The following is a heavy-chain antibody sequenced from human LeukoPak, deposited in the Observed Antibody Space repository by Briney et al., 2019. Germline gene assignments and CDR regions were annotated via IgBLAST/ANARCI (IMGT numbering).Heavy chain of an antibody. D-gene: IGHD2-2*02. CDR3: ARDRGCSSTSCYTGGAWFDP. CDR2: ISYDGSNK. Sequence: GGSLRLSCAASGFIFSGHVMHWVRQAPGKGLEWVSLISYDGSNKYYADSVKGRFTISRDNSKNTLYLQMNSLRAEDTAVYYCARDRGCSSTSCYTGGAWFDPWGQGTLVTVSS. CDR1: GFIFSGHV. J-gene: IGHJ5*02. V-gene: IGHV3-30*03.